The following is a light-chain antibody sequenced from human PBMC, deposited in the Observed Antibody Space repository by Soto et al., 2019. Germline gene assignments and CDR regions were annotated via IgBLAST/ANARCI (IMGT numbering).Light chain of an antibody. J-gene: IGKJ1*01. CDR2: GAS. Sequence: EIVLTQSPGTLSLSPGERATLSCRASQSVGGNCLAWYHQKPGQAPRLLIYGASSRATGIPDRFSGSGSGTDFTLTISRLEPEDFAVYYCQQSGSSPTFGQGPKVEIK. CDR1: QSVGGNC. CDR3: QQSGSSPT. V-gene: IGKV3-20*01.